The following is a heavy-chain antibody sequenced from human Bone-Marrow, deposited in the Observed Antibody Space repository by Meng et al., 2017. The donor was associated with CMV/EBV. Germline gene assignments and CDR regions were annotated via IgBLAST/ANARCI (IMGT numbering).Heavy chain of an antibody. Sequence: GGSLRLSCAASGFVFNDYSMSWIRQAPGKGLEWISYVTPSGTTKYYADSVKGRFTISRDHVKNFLYLQINSLRVEDTAVYYCGRGIRGANDYWGQGTLVTVSS. CDR3: GRGIRGANDY. J-gene: IGHJ4*02. CDR2: VTPSGTTK. CDR1: GFVFNDYS. V-gene: IGHV3-11*04. D-gene: IGHD3-10*01.